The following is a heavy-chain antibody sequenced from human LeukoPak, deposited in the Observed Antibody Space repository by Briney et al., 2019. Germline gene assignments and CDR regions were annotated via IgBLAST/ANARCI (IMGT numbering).Heavy chain of an antibody. V-gene: IGHV1-18*01. CDR1: GYTFTSYG. J-gene: IGHJ4*02. CDR2: ISAYNDNT. Sequence: ASVKVSCKASGYTFTSYGISWVRQAPGQGLEWMGWISAYNDNTNYAQKLQGRVTMTTDTSTSTAYMELRSLRSDDTAVYYCARDRGHGYDFWSGYYTGIVYWGQGTLVTVSS. D-gene: IGHD3-3*01. CDR3: ARDRGHGYDFWSGYYTGIVY.